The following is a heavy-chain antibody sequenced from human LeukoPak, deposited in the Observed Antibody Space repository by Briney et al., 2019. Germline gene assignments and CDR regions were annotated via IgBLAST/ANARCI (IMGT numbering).Heavy chain of an antibody. Sequence: SQTLSLTCAISGDSVSTNSAAWNWIRQSPSRGLEWLGRTYYRSKWYNDYAVSVESRITIKSDTSKNQFSLLLNSVTPEDTAVYYCVRDWDYGGKGDCFDPWGQGTLVTVSS. CDR1: GDSVSTNSAA. CDR3: VRDWDYGGKGDCFDP. D-gene: IGHD4-23*01. V-gene: IGHV6-1*01. CDR2: TYYRSKWYN. J-gene: IGHJ5*02.